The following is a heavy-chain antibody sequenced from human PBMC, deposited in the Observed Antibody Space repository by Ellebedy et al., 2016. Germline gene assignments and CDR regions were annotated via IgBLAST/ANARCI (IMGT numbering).Heavy chain of an antibody. CDR1: GFSFGSYA. D-gene: IGHD2-15*01. J-gene: IGHJ4*02. V-gene: IGHV3-23*01. CDR2: ISGSGDNT. CDR3: AKDLGAGGGSCFNF. Sequence: GESLKISCAASGFSFGSYAMSWVRQAAGKGLEWVSAISGSGDNTYYVDSVKGRFTISRDNSKNTLYLQMNSLRAEDTAVYYCAKDLGAGGGSCFNFWGQGTLVTVSS.